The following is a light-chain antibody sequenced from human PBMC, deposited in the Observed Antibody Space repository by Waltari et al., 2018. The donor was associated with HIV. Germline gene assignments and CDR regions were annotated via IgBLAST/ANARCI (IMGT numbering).Light chain of an antibody. CDR1: SSDVGSYNL. Sequence: QSALTQPASVSGSPGQSITISCTGTSSDVGSYNLVSWYQQNPDKAPKLMIYEVSKRPSGVSNRFSGSKSGNTASLTIAGLQAEDEAAYYCCSYAGSSTLRFGGGTKLTVL. CDR2: EVS. J-gene: IGLJ2*01. V-gene: IGLV2-23*02. CDR3: CSYAGSSTLR.